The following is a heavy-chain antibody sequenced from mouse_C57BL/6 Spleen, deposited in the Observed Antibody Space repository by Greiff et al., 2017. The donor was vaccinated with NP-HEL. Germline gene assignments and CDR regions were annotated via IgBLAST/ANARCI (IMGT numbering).Heavy chain of an antibody. V-gene: IGHV1-55*01. CDR1: GYTFTSYW. J-gene: IGHJ4*01. CDR2: IYPGSGST. Sequence: QVQLQQPGAELVKPGASVKMSCKASGYTFTSYWITWVKQRPGQGLEWIGDIYPGSGSTNYNEKFKSKATLTVDTSSSAAYMQLSSLTSEDSAVYYCARTPYYGSSFYAMDYWGQGTSVTVSS. CDR3: ARTPYYGSSFYAMDY. D-gene: IGHD1-1*01.